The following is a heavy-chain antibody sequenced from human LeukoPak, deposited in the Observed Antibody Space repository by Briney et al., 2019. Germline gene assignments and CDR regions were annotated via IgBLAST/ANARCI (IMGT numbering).Heavy chain of an antibody. CDR2: IDSSASTT. Sequence: GGSLRLSCTASKFYFSTYDMNWVRQVPGKGLEWVSYIDSSASTTYYAGSVQGRFTVSRDNAKNSLYLQMTSLRVEDTAFYYCASAHGGSGYDRPFDYWGQGTLVTVSS. D-gene: IGHD5-12*01. V-gene: IGHV3-48*03. J-gene: IGHJ4*02. CDR3: ASAHGGSGYDRPFDY. CDR1: KFYFSTYD.